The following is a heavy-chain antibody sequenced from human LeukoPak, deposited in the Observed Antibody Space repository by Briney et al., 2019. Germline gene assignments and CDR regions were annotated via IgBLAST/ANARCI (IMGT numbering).Heavy chain of an antibody. V-gene: IGHV3-21*01. CDR3: TRDTGYCSSTSCYLPGYYYYGMDV. D-gene: IGHD2-2*01. Sequence: GGSLRLSCAASGFTFSSYSMNWVRQAPGKGLEWVSSISSSSSYIYYADSVKGRFTISRDNAKNSLYLQMNSLRAEDTAVYYCTRDTGYCSSTSCYLPGYYYYGMDVWGQGTRSPSP. CDR1: GFTFSSYS. CDR2: ISSSSSYI. J-gene: IGHJ6*02.